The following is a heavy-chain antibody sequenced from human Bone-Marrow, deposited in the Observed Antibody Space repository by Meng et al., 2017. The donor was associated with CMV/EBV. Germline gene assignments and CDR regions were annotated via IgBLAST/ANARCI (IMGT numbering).Heavy chain of an antibody. CDR3: AKDSSSWSTEPSYFDY. Sequence: GESLKISCAASGFTFSSYGMHWVRQAPGKGLEWVAFIRYDGSNKYYADSVKGRFTISRDNSKNTLYLQMNSLRAEDTAVYYCAKDSSSWSTEPSYFDYWGQGTLVTVSS. CDR2: IRYDGSNK. V-gene: IGHV3-30*02. D-gene: IGHD6-13*01. CDR1: GFTFSSYG. J-gene: IGHJ4*02.